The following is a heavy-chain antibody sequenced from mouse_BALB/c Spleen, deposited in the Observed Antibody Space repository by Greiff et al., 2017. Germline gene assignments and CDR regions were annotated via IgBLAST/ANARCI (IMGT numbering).Heavy chain of an antibody. CDR1: GFSLTSYG. Sequence: QVQLQQSGPSLVQPSQSLSITCTVSGFSLTSYGVHWVRQSPGKGLEWLGVIWRGGSTDYNAAFMSRLSITKDNSKSQVFFKMNSLQADDTAIYYCAKNMGDGKADFDYWGQGTTLTVSS. D-gene: IGHD1-1*01. CDR3: AKNMGDGKADFDY. J-gene: IGHJ2*01. V-gene: IGHV2-5-1*01. CDR2: IWRGGST.